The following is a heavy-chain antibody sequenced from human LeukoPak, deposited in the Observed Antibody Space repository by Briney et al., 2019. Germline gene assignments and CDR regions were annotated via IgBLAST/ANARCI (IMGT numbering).Heavy chain of an antibody. V-gene: IGHV4-30-4*01. J-gene: IGHJ4*02. CDR3: ARVLVDCSGGSCYYFDY. D-gene: IGHD2-15*01. CDR2: IYYSGSP. CDR1: GGSISSGDYY. Sequence: PSETLSLTCTVSGGSISSGDYYWSWIRQPPGKGLEWIGYIYYSGSPYSNPSLKSRLTISVDTSKNQFSLKLSSVTAADTAVYYCARVLVDCSGGSCYYFDYWGQGTLVTVSS.